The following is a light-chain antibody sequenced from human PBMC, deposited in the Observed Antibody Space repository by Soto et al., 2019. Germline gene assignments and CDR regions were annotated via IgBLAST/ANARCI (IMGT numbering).Light chain of an antibody. V-gene: IGLV2-8*01. Sequence: QSVLTQPPSASGSLGQSVTISCTGTSSDVGGYNYVSWYQQHPGKAPKLMIYEVTKRPSGVPDRFSGSKSGKTASLTVSGLQAEDEADYYCSSYAGSNNFVFGTGTKVTVL. J-gene: IGLJ1*01. CDR3: SSYAGSNNFV. CDR1: SSDVGGYNY. CDR2: EVT.